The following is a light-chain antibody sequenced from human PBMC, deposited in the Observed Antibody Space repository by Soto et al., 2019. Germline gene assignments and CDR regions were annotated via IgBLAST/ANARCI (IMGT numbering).Light chain of an antibody. V-gene: IGKV3-20*01. Sequence: IVLTQSPGTLSLSPGERATLSCRASQALQRSFLAWYQHKPGQSPRLLISGVSSRAAGVPDRFSGSGSGTDFTLTIGRLEPQDSAVYFCQQYDHSPRTFGQGTKVEI. CDR1: QALQRSF. CDR2: GVS. CDR3: QQYDHSPRT. J-gene: IGKJ1*01.